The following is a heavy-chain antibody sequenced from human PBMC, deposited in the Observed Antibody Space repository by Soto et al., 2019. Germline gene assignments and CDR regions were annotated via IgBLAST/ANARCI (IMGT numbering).Heavy chain of an antibody. CDR3: ATVRYRRPMCYYYGMHV. CDR1: GVTFSKFI. D-gene: IGHD1-20*01. J-gene: IGHJ6*02. V-gene: IGHV1-69*01. Sequence: QVQLEQSGGEVKKPGSSVKVSCKASGVTFSKFIMTWVRQAPGLGLEWVGGIIPIFGTANYAQKFQGRVTITADESTSTSSLEVGNLRSEDTAVYYCATVRYRRPMCYYYGMHVWGQGTAVTVSS. CDR2: IIPIFGTA.